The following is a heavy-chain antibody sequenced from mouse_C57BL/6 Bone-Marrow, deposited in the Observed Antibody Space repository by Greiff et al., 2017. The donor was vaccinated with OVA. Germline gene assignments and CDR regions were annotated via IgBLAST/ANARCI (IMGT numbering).Heavy chain of an antibody. CDR1: GYTFTSYW. D-gene: IGHD1-1*01. J-gene: IGHJ4*01. CDR3: TKTSSYYGSSRYYAMDY. V-gene: IGHV1-5*01. CDR2: IYPGNSDT. Sequence: VQLKQSGTVLARPGASVKMSCKTSGYTFTSYWMHWVKQRPGQGLEWIGAIYPGNSDTSYNQKFKGKAKLTAVTSASTAYMELSSLTNEDSAVYYCTKTSSYYGSSRYYAMDYWGQGTSVTVAS.